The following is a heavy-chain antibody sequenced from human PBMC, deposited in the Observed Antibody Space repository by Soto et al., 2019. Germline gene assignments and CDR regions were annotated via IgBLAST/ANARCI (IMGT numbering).Heavy chain of an antibody. CDR2: IYYSGST. CDR1: GGSISSGGYY. D-gene: IGHD1-26*01. CDR3: ARDLVRVGIEGAPSETFDI. V-gene: IGHV4-31*03. Sequence: SETLSLTCTVSGGSISSGGYYWSWIRQHPGKGLEWIGYIYYSGSTYYNPSLKSRVTISVDTSKNQFSLKLSSVTAADTAVYYCARDLVRVGIEGAPSETFDIWSQGTMVTVSS. J-gene: IGHJ3*02.